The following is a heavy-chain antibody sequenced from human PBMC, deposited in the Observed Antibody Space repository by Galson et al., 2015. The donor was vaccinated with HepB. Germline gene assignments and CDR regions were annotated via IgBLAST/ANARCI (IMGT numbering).Heavy chain of an antibody. J-gene: IGHJ4*02. D-gene: IGHD2-21*01. Sequence: SLRLSCAASGFTFGDYAMSWIRQAPGKGLEWVAFIRSKKYGETTESAAPVKGRFAISRDDSKSIAYLHMNSLRIDDTAVYYCTRAFALVVPNAMFFDSWGQGTLVSVSS. CDR2: IRSKKYGETT. V-gene: IGHV3-49*03. CDR3: TRAFALVVPNAMFFDS. CDR1: GFTFGDYA.